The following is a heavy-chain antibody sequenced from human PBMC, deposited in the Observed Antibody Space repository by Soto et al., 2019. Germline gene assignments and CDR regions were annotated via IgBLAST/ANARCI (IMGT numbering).Heavy chain of an antibody. CDR2: IVPMFNTA. J-gene: IGHJ6*02. CDR1: GGTFSNDA. Sequence: VRLVQSGAEVKKPGSSMKVSCKTSGGTFSNDAINWVRQAPGQGLEWMVGIVPMFNTANYAQKFQGRVTLTADESTSTAYMELSNLRSEDTAVYYCARDQPRKPSEEGKNVYYDIDVWGQGTTVTVSS. D-gene: IGHD1-1*01. CDR3: ARDQPRKPSEEGKNVYYDIDV. V-gene: IGHV1-69*12.